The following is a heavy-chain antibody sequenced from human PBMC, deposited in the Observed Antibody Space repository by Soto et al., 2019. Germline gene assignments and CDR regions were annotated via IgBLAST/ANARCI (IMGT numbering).Heavy chain of an antibody. CDR3: ARREEGAHCDY. CDR1: GGSISSSSYY. D-gene: IGHD3-16*01. V-gene: IGHV4-39*01. CDR2: IYYSGST. Sequence: QLQLQESGPGLVKPSETLSLTCTVSGGSISSSSYYWGWIRQPPGKGLEWIGSIYYSGSTYYNPSLKSRVTXSXXTSKNQFPLKLTSVPAADTAVYYCARREEGAHCDYWGQGTLVTVSS. J-gene: IGHJ4*02.